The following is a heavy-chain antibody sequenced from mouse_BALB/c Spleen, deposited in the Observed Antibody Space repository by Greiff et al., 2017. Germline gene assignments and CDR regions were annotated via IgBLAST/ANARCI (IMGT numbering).Heavy chain of an antibody. CDR1: GYAFSSSW. Sequence: QVQLQQSGPELVKPGASVKISCKASGYAFSSSWMNWVKQRPGQGLEWIGRIYPGDGDTNYNGKFKGKATLTADKSSSTAYMQLSSLTSVDSAVYFCARHYYGNSFDYWGQGTTLTVSS. J-gene: IGHJ2*01. V-gene: IGHV1-82*01. D-gene: IGHD2-1*01. CDR3: ARHYYGNSFDY. CDR2: IYPGDGDT.